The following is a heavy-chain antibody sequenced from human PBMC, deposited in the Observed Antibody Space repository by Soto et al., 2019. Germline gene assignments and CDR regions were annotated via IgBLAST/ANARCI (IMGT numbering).Heavy chain of an antibody. CDR1: EYTFTSYV. V-gene: IGHV1-3*01. CDR3: ARELQGLYYFDY. Sequence: QVKVVQSGAEVKKPGASVKVSCKASEYTFTSYVIPWVRQAPGQSLEWMGWINAGNGNTKYSQKFQGRVTITRDTSASTAYMELSSLRSEDTAVYSCARELQGLYYFDYWGQGTLVTVSS. J-gene: IGHJ4*02. D-gene: IGHD4-4*01. CDR2: INAGNGNT.